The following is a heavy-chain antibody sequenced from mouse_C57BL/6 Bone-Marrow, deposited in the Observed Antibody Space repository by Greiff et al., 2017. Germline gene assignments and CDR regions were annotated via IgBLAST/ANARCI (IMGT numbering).Heavy chain of an antibody. J-gene: IGHJ1*03. Sequence: QVQLQQSGPELVKPGASVKLSCKASGYTFTSYDINWVKQRPGQGLEWIGWIYPRDGSTKFNEKFKGKATLTVDPSSSTAYMELHSLTSEDSAVYFCARRSYSKTEYFDVWGTGTTVTVSS. CDR1: GYTFTSYD. CDR3: ARRSYSKTEYFDV. V-gene: IGHV1-85*01. D-gene: IGHD2-5*01. CDR2: IYPRDGST.